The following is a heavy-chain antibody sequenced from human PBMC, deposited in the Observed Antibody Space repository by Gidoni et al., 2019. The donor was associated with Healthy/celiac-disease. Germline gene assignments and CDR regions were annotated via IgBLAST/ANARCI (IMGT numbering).Heavy chain of an antibody. J-gene: IGHJ4*02. CDR2: IWYDGSNK. CDR1: GFTLSSYG. CDR3: ARDGFEFLEWLSYFDY. V-gene: IGHV3-33*01. D-gene: IGHD3-3*01. Sequence: QVQLVESGGGVVQPGRSLRLSCEASGFTLSSYGMHWVRQAPGKGLEWVAVIWYDGSNKYYADSVKGRFTISRDNSKNTLYLQMNSLRAEDTAVYYCARDGFEFLEWLSYFDYWGQGTLVTVSS.